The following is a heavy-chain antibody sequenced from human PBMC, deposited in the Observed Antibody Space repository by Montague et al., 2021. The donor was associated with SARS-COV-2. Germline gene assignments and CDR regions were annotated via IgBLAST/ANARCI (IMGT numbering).Heavy chain of an antibody. CDR1: GSSVRSYH. Sequence: ETLSLTCIVSGSSVRSYHWSWIRQPPGKGLEWIGYIYDSGSTNYNPSLKSRVTISVDTSKNQFSLKLSSVTAADTAVYYCARENTVTTYGGPYYFDSWGQATLVTVS. J-gene: IGHJ4*02. D-gene: IGHD4-17*01. CDR3: ARENTVTTYGGPYYFDS. V-gene: IGHV4-59*02. CDR2: IYDSGST.